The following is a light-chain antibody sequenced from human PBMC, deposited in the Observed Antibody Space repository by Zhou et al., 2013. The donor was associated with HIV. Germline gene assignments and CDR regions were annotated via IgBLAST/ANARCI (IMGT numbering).Light chain of an antibody. Sequence: EIVLTQSPATLSLSPGERATLSCRASQNINSDLAWYQQTPGQAPRLLIYGASSRATGIPARFSGSGSGTDFTLTISSLEPEDFAVYYCQQRSNWPRTFGQGTKLEIK. J-gene: IGKJ2*01. CDR2: GAS. V-gene: IGKV3-11*01. CDR1: QNINSD. CDR3: QQRSNWPRT.